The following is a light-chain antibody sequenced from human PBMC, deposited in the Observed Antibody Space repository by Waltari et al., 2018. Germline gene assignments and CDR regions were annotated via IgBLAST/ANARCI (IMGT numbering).Light chain of an antibody. Sequence: QSVLTQPPSVSGAPGQRVTISCTGSGSNIGAGYDVHWYQQLPRAAPKLLIYGSSTRPLGVRDRFFGSTSGTSASLAITGLQAEDEADYYCQSYDTSLSVVFGGGTKLTVL. CDR3: QSYDTSLSVV. J-gene: IGLJ3*02. CDR1: GSNIGAGYD. CDR2: GSS. V-gene: IGLV1-40*01.